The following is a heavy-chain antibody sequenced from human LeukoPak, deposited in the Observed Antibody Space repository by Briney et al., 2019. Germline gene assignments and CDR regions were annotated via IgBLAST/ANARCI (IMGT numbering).Heavy chain of an antibody. Sequence: GGSLRLSCAASGFALSSHWMTWVRQVPGRGPEWVANVNRDGSETYYLDSVEGRFTISKDNAKNSLYLQMNSLRAEDTALYHCARNNGMDVWGQGTTVIVSS. CDR2: VNRDGSET. CDR3: ARNNGMDV. CDR1: GFALSSHW. V-gene: IGHV3-7*03. J-gene: IGHJ6*02.